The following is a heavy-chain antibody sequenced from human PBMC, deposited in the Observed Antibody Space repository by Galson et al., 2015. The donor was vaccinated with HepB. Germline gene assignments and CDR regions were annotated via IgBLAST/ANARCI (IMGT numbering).Heavy chain of an antibody. CDR1: GFTFSSYI. J-gene: IGHJ4*02. Sequence: SLRLSCAASGFTFSSYIMSWVRQAPGKGLEWVSTISTSGGSTFYADSVKGRFTISRDNSMNTLYLHMNSLRAEDTAIYYCAKTINYGSGSFDYWGQGTLVTVSS. CDR3: AKTINYGSGSFDY. D-gene: IGHD3-10*01. CDR2: ISTSGGST. V-gene: IGHV3-23*01.